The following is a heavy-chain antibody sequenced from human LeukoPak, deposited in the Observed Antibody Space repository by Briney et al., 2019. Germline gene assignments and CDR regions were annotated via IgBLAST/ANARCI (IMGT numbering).Heavy chain of an antibody. J-gene: IGHJ6*03. CDR3: VTPRSWELSDMAV. Sequence: SETLSLTCTVSGGSITSGNYFWSWIRQPAGKGLEWIGRTTPSGSTNYNPSLKSRVTISVDTSNNQFSLRLSSVTAADTAVYYCVTPRSWELSDMAVWGKGTTVIVSS. CDR2: TTPSGST. D-gene: IGHD1-26*01. CDR1: GGSITSGNYF. V-gene: IGHV4-61*02.